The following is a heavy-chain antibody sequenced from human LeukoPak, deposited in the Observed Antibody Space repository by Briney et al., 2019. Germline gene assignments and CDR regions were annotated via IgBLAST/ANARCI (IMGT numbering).Heavy chain of an antibody. CDR1: GVSISSYY. Sequence: SSETLSLTCTVSGVSISSYYWSWIRQPPGKRLEWLGYIYYSGSTNYNPSLKSRVTISVDTSKHQFSLKLSSVTAADTAVYYCAYSSSSFDYWGQGTLVTVSS. J-gene: IGHJ4*02. V-gene: IGHV4-59*01. CDR3: AYSSSSFDY. D-gene: IGHD6-6*01. CDR2: IYYSGST.